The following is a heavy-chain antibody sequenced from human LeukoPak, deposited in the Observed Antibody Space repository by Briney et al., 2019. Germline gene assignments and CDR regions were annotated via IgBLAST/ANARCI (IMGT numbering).Heavy chain of an antibody. CDR1: GFTFSSYG. D-gene: IGHD6-13*01. V-gene: IGHV3-30*18. CDR3: AKAGSSSWYLDY. J-gene: IGHJ4*02. CDR2: ISYDGSNK. Sequence: GRSLRLSCAASGFTFSSYGMHWVRQAPGKGLEWVAVISYDGSNKYYADSVKGRFTISRDNSKNTLYLQMNSLRGEDTALYYCAKAGSSSWYLDYWGQGTLVTVSS.